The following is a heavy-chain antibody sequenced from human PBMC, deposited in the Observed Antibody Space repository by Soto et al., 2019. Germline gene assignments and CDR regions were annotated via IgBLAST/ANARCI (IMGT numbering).Heavy chain of an antibody. CDR2: INPNSGGT. V-gene: IGHV1-2*04. Sequence: GVSVKVSCKASGYTFTGYYMHWVRQAPGQGLEWMGWINPNSGGTNYAQKLQGWVTMTRDTSISTAYMELSRLRSDDTAVYYCAREVRGTIFGVGMGHYYYYMDVWGEGTTVTVSS. J-gene: IGHJ6*03. D-gene: IGHD3-3*01. CDR3: AREVRGTIFGVGMGHYYYYMDV. CDR1: GYTFTGYY.